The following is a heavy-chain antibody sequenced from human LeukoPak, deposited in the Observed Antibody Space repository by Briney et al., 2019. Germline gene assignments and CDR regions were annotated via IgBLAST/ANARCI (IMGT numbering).Heavy chain of an antibody. CDR1: GYTFTGYY. J-gene: IGHJ4*02. CDR2: INPNSGGT. CDR3: ARDRGYDSSGYLFDY. V-gene: IGHV1-2*02. Sequence: ASVKVSRKASGYTFTGYYMHWVRQAPGQGLEWMGWINPNSGGTNYAQKFQGRVTMTRDTSISTAYMELSRLRSDDTAVYYCARDRGYDSSGYLFDYWAREPWSPSPQ. D-gene: IGHD3-22*01.